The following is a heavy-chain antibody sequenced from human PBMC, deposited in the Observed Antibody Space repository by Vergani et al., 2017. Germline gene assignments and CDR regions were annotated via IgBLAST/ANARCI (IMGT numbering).Heavy chain of an antibody. CDR3: ARGHVGSYQYYYYYGMDV. CDR2: INHSGST. J-gene: IGHJ6*02. D-gene: IGHD1-26*01. Sequence: QVQLQQWGAGLLKPSETLSLTCAVYGGSFSGYYWSWIRQPPGKGLEWIGEINHSGSTNYNPSLKSRVTISVDTSKNQFSLKLRSVTVADTAVYYCARGHVGSYQYYYYYGMDVWGQGTTVTVSS. V-gene: IGHV4-34*01. CDR1: GGSFSGYY.